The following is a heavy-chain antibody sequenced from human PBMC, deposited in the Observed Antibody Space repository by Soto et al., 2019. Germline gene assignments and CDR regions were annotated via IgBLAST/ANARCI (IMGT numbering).Heavy chain of an antibody. Sequence: GGSLRLSCAASGFTFSSYGMHWVRQAPGKGLEWVAVIWYDGSNKYYADSVKGRFTISRDNSKNTLYLQMNSLRAEDTAVYYCARDGGYQLLWYDYWGQGTLVTVSS. J-gene: IGHJ4*02. V-gene: IGHV3-33*01. D-gene: IGHD2-2*01. CDR3: ARDGGYQLLWYDY. CDR1: GFTFSSYG. CDR2: IWYDGSNK.